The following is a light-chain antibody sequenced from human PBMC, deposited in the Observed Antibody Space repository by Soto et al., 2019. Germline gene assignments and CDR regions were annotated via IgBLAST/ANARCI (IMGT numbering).Light chain of an antibody. Sequence: QTVVTQEPSLTVSPGGTVTLTCASSTGAVTSGNYPSWFQQKPGQAPRTLIYTTNDKHAWTPARFSGSLLGDKAALTLAGVQPEDEAEYYCLLYYGSAQLVFGGGTKLTVL. CDR3: LLYYGSAQLV. CDR1: TGAVTSGNY. J-gene: IGLJ3*02. V-gene: IGLV7-43*01. CDR2: TTN.